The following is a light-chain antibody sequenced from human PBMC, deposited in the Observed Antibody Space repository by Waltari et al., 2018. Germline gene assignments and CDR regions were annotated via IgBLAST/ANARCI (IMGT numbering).Light chain of an antibody. CDR1: QGIASF. CDR2: AAS. Sequence: QLTQSPASLSASVGDTVTISCRASQGIASFLTWYQQKPGGAPKLLIYAASTLESGGPSRFSGTRSGTDFTLTISSLQPEDFATYYCQQHTTYPLTFGQGTRLDIK. CDR3: QQHTTYPLT. J-gene: IGKJ5*01. V-gene: IGKV1-9*01.